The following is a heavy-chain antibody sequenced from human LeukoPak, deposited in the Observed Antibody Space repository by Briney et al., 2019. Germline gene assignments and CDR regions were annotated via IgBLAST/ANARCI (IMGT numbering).Heavy chain of an antibody. J-gene: IGHJ5*02. V-gene: IGHV3-23*01. CDR1: GFTFSSYA. D-gene: IGHD3-3*01. CDR3: ARESAFGVPYTGWFDP. CDR2: ISGSGGST. Sequence: GGSLRLPCAASGFTFSSYAMSWVRQAPGKGLEWVSAISGSGGSTYYADSVKGRFTISRDNSKNTLYLQMNSLRGDDTAVYYCARESAFGVPYTGWFDPWGQGTLVTVSS.